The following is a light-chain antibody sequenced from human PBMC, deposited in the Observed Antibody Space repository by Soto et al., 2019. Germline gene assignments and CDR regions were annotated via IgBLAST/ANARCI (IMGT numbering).Light chain of an antibody. J-gene: IGLJ2*01. CDR3: SSYTGSSIV. V-gene: IGLV2-14*01. CDR1: TSDVDAFNY. CDR2: DVS. Sequence: QSVLTQPASVSGSPGQSITIACTGITSDVDAFNYVSWYQKYPGKAPRLLIYDVSNRPSGVSNRLSGSRSGNTASLTISGLQAEDEADYFCSSYTGSSIVFGGGTKLTVL.